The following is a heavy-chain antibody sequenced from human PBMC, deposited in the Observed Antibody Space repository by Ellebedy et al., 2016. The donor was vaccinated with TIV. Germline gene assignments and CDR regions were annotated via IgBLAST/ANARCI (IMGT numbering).Heavy chain of an antibody. J-gene: IGHJ4*02. V-gene: IGHV3-15*07. Sequence: PGGSLRLSCAASGFIFSNAWMNWVRQAPGKGLEWVGRIKSKTHGGTTDYTAPVRGRFSISRDDSQNMLYLQMNSLKTEDTAVYYCTTEGYNFGFHSTFYWGQGALVTVSS. CDR2: IKSKTHGGTT. CDR3: TTEGYNFGFHSTFY. D-gene: IGHD2/OR15-2a*01. CDR1: GFIFSNAW.